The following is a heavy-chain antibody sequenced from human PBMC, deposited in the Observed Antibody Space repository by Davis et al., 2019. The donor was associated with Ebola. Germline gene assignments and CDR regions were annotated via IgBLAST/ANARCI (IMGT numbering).Heavy chain of an antibody. D-gene: IGHD3-3*01. CDR2: IKQDGSEK. CDR3: ARDNPYYDFWSGYQDY. CDR1: GFTFSSYW. Sequence: PGGSLRLSCAASGFTFSSYWMSWVRQAPGKGLEWVANIKQDGSEKYYVDSVKGRFTISRDNAKNSLYLQMNSLRAEDTAVYYCARDNPYYDFWSGYQDYWGQGTLVTVSS. J-gene: IGHJ4*02. V-gene: IGHV3-7*01.